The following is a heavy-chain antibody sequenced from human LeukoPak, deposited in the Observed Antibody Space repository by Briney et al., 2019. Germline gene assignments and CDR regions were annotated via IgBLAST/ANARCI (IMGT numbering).Heavy chain of an antibody. D-gene: IGHD6-19*01. V-gene: IGHV4-38-2*02. J-gene: IGHJ4*02. CDR2: IYHSGST. CDR3: ARDDLGAVAAPFDY. CDR1: GYSISSGYY. Sequence: SETLSLTCAVSGYSISSGYYWGWIRQPPGQGLGWIGSIYHSGSTYYNPSLKSRVTISVDTSKNQFSLKLSSVTAADTAVYYCARDDLGAVAAPFDYWGQGTLVTVSS.